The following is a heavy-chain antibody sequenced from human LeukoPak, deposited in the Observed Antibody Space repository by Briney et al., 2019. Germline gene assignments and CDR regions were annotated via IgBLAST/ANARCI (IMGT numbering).Heavy chain of an antibody. Sequence: PSETLSLTCTVSGGSISSNYWSWIRQPAGKGLEWIGRIYTGGSTNYNPSLKSRVTMSVDTSKNQFSLKLGSVTAADTAVYYCARDLSSGYYYTYYFDYWGQGTLVTVSS. CDR2: IYTGGST. V-gene: IGHV4-4*07. CDR3: ARDLSSGYYYTYYFDY. D-gene: IGHD3-22*01. J-gene: IGHJ4*02. CDR1: GGSISSNY.